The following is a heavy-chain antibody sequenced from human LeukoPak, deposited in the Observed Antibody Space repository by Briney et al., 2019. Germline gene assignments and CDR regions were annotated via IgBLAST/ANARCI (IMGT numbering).Heavy chain of an antibody. Sequence: KPSETLSLTCTVSGGSISSDSYYWGWIRQPPGKGLQWIGCIYYSGSTYYKPSLKSRVTISVDTSKNQFSLKPSSVTAADTAVYYCARGRYSSGWYEKDYYYYYMDVWGKGTTVTVSS. J-gene: IGHJ6*03. CDR2: IYYSGST. D-gene: IGHD6-19*01. CDR3: ARGRYSSGWYEKDYYYYYMDV. CDR1: GGSISSDSYY. V-gene: IGHV4-39*01.